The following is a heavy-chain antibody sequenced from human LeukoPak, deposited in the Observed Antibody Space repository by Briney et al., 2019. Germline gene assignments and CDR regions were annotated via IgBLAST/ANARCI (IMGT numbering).Heavy chain of an antibody. D-gene: IGHD4-17*01. J-gene: IGHJ5*02. CDR2: INHSGST. CDR1: GGSFSGYY. V-gene: IGHV4-34*01. CDR3: AKLSDYGDYGTRGWIDP. Sequence: SETLSLTCAVYGGSFSGYYWSWIRQPPGKGLEWIGEINHSGSTNYNPSLKSRVTISVDTSKNQFSLKLSSVTAADTAVYYCAKLSDYGDYGTRGWIDPWGQGTLVTVSS.